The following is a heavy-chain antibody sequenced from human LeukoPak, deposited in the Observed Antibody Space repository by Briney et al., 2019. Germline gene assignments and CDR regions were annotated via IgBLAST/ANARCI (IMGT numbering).Heavy chain of an antibody. CDR3: ARVKDPGGYYYYYYMDI. CDR1: GGSISSSSYY. D-gene: IGHD3-16*01. CDR2: IYYSGST. V-gene: IGHV4-39*07. J-gene: IGHJ6*03. Sequence: PSETLSLTCTVSGGSISSSSYYWGWIRQPPGKGLEWIGSIYYSGSTNYNPSLKSRVTISVDTSKNQFSLKVSSVTAADTAVYYCARVKDPGGYYYYYYMDIWGKGNTVTVSS.